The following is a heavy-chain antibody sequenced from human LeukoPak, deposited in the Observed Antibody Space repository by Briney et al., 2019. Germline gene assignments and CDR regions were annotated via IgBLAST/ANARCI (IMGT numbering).Heavy chain of an antibody. CDR3: ARVAFHYYDSSGYFYYFDY. D-gene: IGHD3-22*01. Sequence: GESLKISCKGSGYSFTSYWIGWVRQMPGKGLEWMGIIYPGDSDTRYSPSFQGQVTISADKSISTAYLQWSSLEASDTAMYYCARVAFHYYDSSGYFYYFDYWGQGTLVTVSS. CDR1: GYSFTSYW. V-gene: IGHV5-51*01. CDR2: IYPGDSDT. J-gene: IGHJ4*02.